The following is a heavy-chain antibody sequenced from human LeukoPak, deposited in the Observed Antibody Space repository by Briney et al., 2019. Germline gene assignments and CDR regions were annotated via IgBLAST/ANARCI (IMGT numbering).Heavy chain of an antibody. J-gene: IGHJ4*02. CDR1: GGSISSYY. CDR2: IYTSGST. V-gene: IGHV4-4*07. Sequence: PSETLSLTCTVSGGSISSYYWSWIRQPAGKGLEWIGRIYTSGSTNYNPSLKSRVTMSVDTSKNQFSLKLSSVTAADTAVYYCARDWSYSGSYGPDYWGQGTLVTVSS. CDR3: ARDWSYSGSYGPDY. D-gene: IGHD1-26*01.